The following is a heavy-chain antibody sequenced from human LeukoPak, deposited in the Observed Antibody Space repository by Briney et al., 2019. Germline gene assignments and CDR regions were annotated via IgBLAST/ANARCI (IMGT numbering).Heavy chain of an antibody. CDR2: IYHSGST. D-gene: IGHD2-2*01. CDR3: ARLVVPAAILDY. Sequence: PSQTLSLTCAVSGGSISSGGYSWSWIRQPPGKGLEWIGYIYHSGSTYYNPSLKGRVTISVDRSKNQFSLKLSSVTAADTAVYYCARLVVPAAILDYWGQGTLVTVSS. CDR1: GGSISSGGYS. V-gene: IGHV4-30-2*01. J-gene: IGHJ4*02.